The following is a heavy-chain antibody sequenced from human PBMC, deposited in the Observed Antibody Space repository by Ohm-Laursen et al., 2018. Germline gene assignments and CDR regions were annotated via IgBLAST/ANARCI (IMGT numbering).Heavy chain of an antibody. D-gene: IGHD1-26*01. V-gene: IGHV3-48*01. CDR3: VRDPSWRELDY. CDR2: IGSGNSPV. J-gene: IGHJ4*02. CDR1: GFTFSNYN. Sequence: SLRLSCTASGFTFSNYNMNWARQAPGKGLEWVSYIGSGNSPVYYADSVKGRFTISGDNAKNSLYLQMNSLRAEDTAVYYCVRDPSWRELDYWGQGTLVTVSS.